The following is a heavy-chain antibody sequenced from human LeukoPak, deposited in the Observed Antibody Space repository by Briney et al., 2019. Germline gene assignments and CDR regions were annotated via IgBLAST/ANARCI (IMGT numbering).Heavy chain of an antibody. CDR3: AKDFGGSGSYYYYGMDV. D-gene: IGHD3-10*01. V-gene: IGHV3-9*01. Sequence: GGSLRLSCAGSGFIFNNYAMHWVRQPPGKGLEWVSGISWNSGSIGYADSVKGRFTISRDNAKNSLYLQMNSLRAEDTALYYCAKDFGGSGSYYYYGMDVWGQGTTVTVSS. CDR2: ISWNSGSI. J-gene: IGHJ6*02. CDR1: GFIFNNYA.